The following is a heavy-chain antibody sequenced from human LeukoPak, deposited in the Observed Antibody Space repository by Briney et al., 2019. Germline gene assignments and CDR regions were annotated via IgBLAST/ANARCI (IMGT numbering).Heavy chain of an antibody. CDR2: INPNSGDT. J-gene: IGHJ6*03. Sequence: ASVKVSCKASGYTFTGYYIHWVRQAPGQGLEWMGWINPNSGDTNYAQKFQGRVSMTRDTSISTAYMELSRLRSDDTAVYYCARANDFGDYRRYYYMDVWGKGTTVTISS. D-gene: IGHD4-17*01. V-gene: IGHV1-2*02. CDR1: GYTFTGYY. CDR3: ARANDFGDYRRYYYMDV.